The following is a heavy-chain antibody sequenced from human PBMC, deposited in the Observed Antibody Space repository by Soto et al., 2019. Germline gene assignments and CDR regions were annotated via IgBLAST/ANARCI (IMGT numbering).Heavy chain of an antibody. V-gene: IGHV1-18*01. Sequence: QGQLVQSEAEVKKPGASVKVSCKASGYTFTRYGISWVRQAPGQGLEWMGWISGYNGDTNYAQQFQHRVRMTIDTSPGTAYMELRSLTSDDTAVYYCAKNGQPPYYYYGLDVWGQGTKVTVSS. CDR3: AKNGQPPYYYYGLDV. J-gene: IGHJ6*02. D-gene: IGHD2-8*01. CDR2: ISGYNGDT. CDR1: GYTFTRYG.